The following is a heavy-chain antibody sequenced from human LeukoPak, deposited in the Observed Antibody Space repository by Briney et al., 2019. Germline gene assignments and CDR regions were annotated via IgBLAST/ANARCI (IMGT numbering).Heavy chain of an antibody. CDR2: ISRSGIAM. CDR1: GFVFRSYE. V-gene: IGHV3-48*03. D-gene: IGHD3-10*01. Sequence: GGSLRLSCAASGFVFRSYEMNWVRQAPEMGLEWISYISRSGIAMYYADSVKGRFTISRDNAKNSLYLHMNSLRAEDTAVYYCTRDRPSGNITMIRGVTLDYWGQGTLVTVSS. CDR3: TRDRPSGNITMIRGVTLDY. J-gene: IGHJ4*02.